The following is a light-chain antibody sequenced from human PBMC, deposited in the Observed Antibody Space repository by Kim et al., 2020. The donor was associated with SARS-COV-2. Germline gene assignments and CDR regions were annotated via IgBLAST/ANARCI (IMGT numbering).Light chain of an antibody. Sequence: IQMTQSPSSLSASVGDRVTITCQASQDISNYLIWYQQKPGKAPKLLIYDASNLETGVPSRFSGSGSGTDFTFTISSLQPEDIATYYCQQYDNEPLTFGGGTKVDIK. CDR1: QDISNY. J-gene: IGKJ4*01. CDR2: DAS. CDR3: QQYDNEPLT. V-gene: IGKV1-33*01.